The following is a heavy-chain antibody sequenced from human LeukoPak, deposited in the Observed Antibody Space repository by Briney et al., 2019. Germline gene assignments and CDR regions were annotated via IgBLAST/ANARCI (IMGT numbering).Heavy chain of an antibody. Sequence: MSSETLSLTCIVSGGSISSSNYYWGWIRQPPGKGLEWIGNIYYTGNTYYNPSLKSRVTISVDTSKNQFSLKLSSVTAADTAVYYCARRLYYYDSSGYYTDYWGQGTLVTVSS. CDR1: GGSISSSNYY. J-gene: IGHJ4*02. CDR2: IYYTGNT. D-gene: IGHD3-22*01. V-gene: IGHV4-39*01. CDR3: ARRLYYYDSSGYYTDY.